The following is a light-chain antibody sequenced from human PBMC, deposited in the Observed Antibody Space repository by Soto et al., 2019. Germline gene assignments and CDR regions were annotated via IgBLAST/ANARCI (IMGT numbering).Light chain of an antibody. CDR2: GAS. CDR3: QQYNNWPPIP. J-gene: IGKJ5*01. V-gene: IGKV3-15*01. Sequence: EVVMTQSPATLSVSPGERATLSCRASQSVTSNLAWYQQKPGQAPRLLIYGASTRATGIPARFSGSGSGTEFTLTISSLQSEDFAVYYCQQYNNWPPIPFAQGTRLAIK. CDR1: QSVTSN.